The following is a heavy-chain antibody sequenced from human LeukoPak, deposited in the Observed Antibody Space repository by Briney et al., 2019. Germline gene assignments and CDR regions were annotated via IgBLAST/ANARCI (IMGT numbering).Heavy chain of an antibody. CDR3: AIGSGWSTPPY. CDR1: GFTFSSYA. CDR2: ISYDGSNK. D-gene: IGHD6-19*01. Sequence: TGGSLRLSCAASGFTFSSYAMHWVRQAPGKGLEWVAVISYDGSNKYYADSVKGRFTISRDNSKNTLYLQMNSLRAEDTAVYYCAIGSGWSTPPYWGQGTLLTVSS. V-gene: IGHV3-30*04. J-gene: IGHJ4*02.